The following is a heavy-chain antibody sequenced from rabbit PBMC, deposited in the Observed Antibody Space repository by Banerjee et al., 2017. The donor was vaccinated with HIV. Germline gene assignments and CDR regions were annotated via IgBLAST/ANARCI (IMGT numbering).Heavy chain of an antibody. CDR3: ARDLAGVIGWNFNL. Sequence: QSLEESGGDLVKPGASLTLTCTASGIDFSSYYYMCWVRQAPGKGLEWIAYIYARSSGSTVYATWAKGRFTISKTSSTTLTLRMTSLTAADTATYFCARDLAGVIGWNFNLWGPGTLVTVS. V-gene: IGHV1S40*01. J-gene: IGHJ4*01. CDR1: GIDFSSYYY. CDR2: IYARSSGST. D-gene: IGHD4-1*01.